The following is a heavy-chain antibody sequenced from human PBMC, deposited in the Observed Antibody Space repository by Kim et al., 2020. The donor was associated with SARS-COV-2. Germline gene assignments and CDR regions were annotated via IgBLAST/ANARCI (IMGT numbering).Heavy chain of an antibody. J-gene: IGHJ4*02. CDR3: ARGLEDVWGSYRRPDY. D-gene: IGHD3-16*02. CDR1: GFTFSDYY. CDR2: ISSSSSYT. Sequence: GGSLRLSCAASGFTFSDYYMSWIRQAPGKGLEWVSYISSSSSYTNYADSVKGRFTISRDNAKNSLYLQMNSLRAEDTAVYYCARGLEDVWGSYRRPDYWGQGTLVTVSS. V-gene: IGHV3-11*05.